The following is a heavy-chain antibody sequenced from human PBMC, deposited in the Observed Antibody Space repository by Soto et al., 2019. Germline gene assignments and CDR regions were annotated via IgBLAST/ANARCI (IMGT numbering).Heavy chain of an antibody. V-gene: IGHV2-5*02. J-gene: IGHJ4*02. CDR1: GFLLSTSGVG. CDR3: ARSGWYAKYDY. CDR2: IYWDDDK. D-gene: IGHD6-19*01. Sequence: QITLKESGPTLVKPTQTLTLTCTFSGFLLSTSGVGVGWIRQPPGKALDWLALIYWDDDKSYSPSLKSRLTITKDTSKNQVVLTMTNMDPVDTATYYCARSGWYAKYDYWGQGTLVTVSS.